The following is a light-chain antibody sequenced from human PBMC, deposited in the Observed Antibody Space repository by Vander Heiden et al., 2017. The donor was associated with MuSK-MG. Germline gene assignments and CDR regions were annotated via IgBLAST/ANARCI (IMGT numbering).Light chain of an antibody. V-gene: IGLV6-57*01. J-gene: IGLJ1*01. CDR1: SGSIASNY. Sequence: NFMLTPPHPVSEPPGKTVTISCTRSSGSIASNYVQWYQQRPGSSPTTVIYEDNQRPSGVPDRFSGSIDSSSNAASLTISGLKTEDEADYYCQSYDSSNHGVFGTGTKVTVL. CDR2: EDN. CDR3: QSYDSSNHGV.